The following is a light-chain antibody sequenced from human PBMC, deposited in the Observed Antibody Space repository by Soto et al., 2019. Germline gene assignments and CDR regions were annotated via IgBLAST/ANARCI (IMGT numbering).Light chain of an antibody. Sequence: SYELTQPPSVSVAPGQTARITCGGNNIESKSVHWYQQKPGQAPVMVVYDDSDRPSGIPERFSGSNSGNTATLTISRVEAGDEADYSCQGWDFSTEWVFGGGTKLTVL. CDR1: NIESKS. CDR2: DDS. V-gene: IGLV3-21*02. CDR3: QGWDFSTEWV. J-gene: IGLJ3*02.